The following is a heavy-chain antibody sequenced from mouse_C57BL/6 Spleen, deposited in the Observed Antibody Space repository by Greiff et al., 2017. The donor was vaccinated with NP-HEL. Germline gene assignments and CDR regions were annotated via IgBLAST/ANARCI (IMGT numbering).Heavy chain of an antibody. CDR1: GFTFSDYY. J-gene: IGHJ3*01. Sequence: EVMLVESGGGLVQPGGSLKLSCAASGFTFSDYYMYWVRQTPEKRLEWVAYISNGGGSTYYPDTVKGRFTISRDNAKNTLYLQMSRLKSEDTAMYYCARRDGSSYLFAYWGQGTLVTVSA. V-gene: IGHV5-12*01. CDR2: ISNGGGST. CDR3: ARRDGSSYLFAY. D-gene: IGHD1-1*01.